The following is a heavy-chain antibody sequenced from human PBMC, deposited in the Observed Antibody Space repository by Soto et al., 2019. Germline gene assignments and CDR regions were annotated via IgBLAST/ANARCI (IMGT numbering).Heavy chain of an antibody. D-gene: IGHD6-13*01. J-gene: IGHJ6*02. CDR3: ARDSRIAAAGMIYYYYGMDV. CDR1: GFTVSGNY. V-gene: IGHV3-66*01. CDR2: FYSGGST. Sequence: EVQLVESGGGLVQPGGSLRLSCAAFGFTVSGNYMSWAGQAPGRGLEGVSVFYSGGSTYYADSVKGRFTISRDNSKNTLYLQMNSLRAEDTAVYYCARDSRIAAAGMIYYYYGMDVWGQGTTVTVSS.